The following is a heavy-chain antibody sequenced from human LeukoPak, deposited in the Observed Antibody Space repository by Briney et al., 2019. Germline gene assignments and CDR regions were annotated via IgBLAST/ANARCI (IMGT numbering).Heavy chain of an antibody. J-gene: IGHJ4*02. CDR2: IIPIFGTA. CDR1: GGTFSSYA. CDR3: ARDPNRRGRIMITFGESGGY. Sequence: GSSVKVSCKASGGTFSSYAISWVRQAPGQGLEWMGGIIPIFGTANYAQKLQGRVTMTTDTSTSTAYMELRSLRSDDTAVYYCARDPNRRGRIMITFGESGGYWGQGTLVTVSS. V-gene: IGHV1-69*05. D-gene: IGHD3-16*01.